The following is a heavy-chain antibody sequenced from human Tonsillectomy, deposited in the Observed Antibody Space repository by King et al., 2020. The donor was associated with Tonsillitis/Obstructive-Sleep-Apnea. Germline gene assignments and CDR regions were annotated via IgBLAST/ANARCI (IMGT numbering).Heavy chain of an antibody. D-gene: IGHD3-22*01. J-gene: IGHJ6*03. Sequence: FQLVQSGAEVKKPGASVKVSCKASGYTFTSYDINWVRQATGQGLEWMGWMTPNSGNTGYAQKFQGRVTMTRNTSISTDYMELSSLRSEDTAVYYCARDYYDSSGYYMDVWGKGTTITVSS. V-gene: IGHV1-8*01. CDR2: MTPNSGNT. CDR3: ARDYYDSSGYYMDV. CDR1: GYTFTSYD.